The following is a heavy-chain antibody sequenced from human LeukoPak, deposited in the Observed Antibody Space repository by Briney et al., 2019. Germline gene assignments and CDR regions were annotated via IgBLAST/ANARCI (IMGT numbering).Heavy chain of an antibody. V-gene: IGHV4-59*01. D-gene: IGHD4-17*01. CDR3: ARGVGYGDSRHYDH. CDR2: IYNYGST. Sequence: WETLSLTCTVSGASITSYYWTWIRQSPEKGLEWIGYIYNYGSTKYEPSLKSRVSISEDTAKNQFSLNLKSVTAADTAIYYCARGVGYGDSRHYDHRGPGILVTVSS. CDR1: GASITSYY. J-gene: IGHJ4*01.